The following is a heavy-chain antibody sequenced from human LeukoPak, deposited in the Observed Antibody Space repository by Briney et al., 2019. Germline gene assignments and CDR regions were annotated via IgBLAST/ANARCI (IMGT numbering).Heavy chain of an antibody. CDR1: GGTFSSYA. CDR2: IIPILGIA. Sequence: ASVKVSCKASGGTFSSYAISWVRQAPGQGLEWMGRIIPILGIANYAQKFQGRVTITADKSTSTAYMELSSLRSEDTAVYYCARDGGYKGLDYWGQGTLVTVSS. J-gene: IGHJ4*02. V-gene: IGHV1-69*04. CDR3: ARDGGYKGLDY. D-gene: IGHD3-16*01.